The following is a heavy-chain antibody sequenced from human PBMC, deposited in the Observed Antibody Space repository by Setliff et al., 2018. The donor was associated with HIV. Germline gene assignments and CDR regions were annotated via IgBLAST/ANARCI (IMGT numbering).Heavy chain of an antibody. V-gene: IGHV3-23*01. J-gene: IGHJ1*01. CDR2: IGSSGLNT. D-gene: IGHD6-13*01. Sequence: PGGSLRLSCAASGFTFNSHAMNWVRQAPAKGLEWVAAIGSSGLNTYYADSLKGRVIISRDNSKNMHFLQMDSLRVEDTAVYYCAKGTKITTALYLAYWGQGTLVTVSS. CDR3: AKGTKITTALYLAY. CDR1: GFTFNSHA.